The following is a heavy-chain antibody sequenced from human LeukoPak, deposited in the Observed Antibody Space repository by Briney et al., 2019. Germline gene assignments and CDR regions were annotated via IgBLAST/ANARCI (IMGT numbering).Heavy chain of an antibody. CDR1: GFTFSSYW. Sequence: GGSLRLSCAASGFTFSSYWVHWVRQAPGKGLVWVSRISTDGSSTTYADSVKGRFTISRDNAKNTLSLQMNSLRAEDTAVYYCAREMYGSGPQSLDYWGQGTLVTVSS. CDR2: ISTDGSST. J-gene: IGHJ4*02. CDR3: AREMYGSGPQSLDY. V-gene: IGHV3-74*01. D-gene: IGHD3-10*01.